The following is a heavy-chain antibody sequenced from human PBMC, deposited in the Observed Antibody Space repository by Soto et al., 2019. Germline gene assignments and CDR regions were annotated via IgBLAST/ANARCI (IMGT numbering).Heavy chain of an antibody. J-gene: IGHJ6*02. D-gene: IGHD2-15*01. CDR2: INPSGGGT. V-gene: IGHV1-46*01. CDR1: GYAFTSYH. CDR3: AREVVVAIDDSPFYGMDV. Sequence: QVQLVQSGAEVKKPGAPMKVSCKASGYAFTSYHINWVRQAPGQGLEWMGIINPSGGGTTYAQKFRGRVTMTSDTSTSTVYMELSSLISEDTAVYFCAREVVVAIDDSPFYGMDVWGQGTTVTVSS.